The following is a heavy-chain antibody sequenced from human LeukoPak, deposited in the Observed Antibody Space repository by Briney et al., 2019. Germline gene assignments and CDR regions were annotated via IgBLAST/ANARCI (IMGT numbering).Heavy chain of an antibody. J-gene: IGHJ4*02. CDR2: INTNTGNP. D-gene: IGHD3-22*01. Sequence: ASVKVSCKASGYTFTKYSMNWVRQAPGQGLEWMGWINTNTGNPTYAQGFTGRFVFSLDTSVSTAYLQISSLRAEDTAVYYCAREEYYYDSSGSDYWGQGTPVTVSS. CDR1: GYTFTKYS. V-gene: IGHV7-4-1*02. CDR3: AREEYYYDSSGSDY.